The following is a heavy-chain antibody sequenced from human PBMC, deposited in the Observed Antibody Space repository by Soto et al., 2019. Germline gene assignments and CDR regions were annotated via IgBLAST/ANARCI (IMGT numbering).Heavy chain of an antibody. CDR1: GYTFSHYY. Sequence: QVHLVQSGAELKKPAASVKISCKASGYTFSHYYMHWVRQAPGQGLEWMGWINPNSGDTNYAQKFQGRVTITRDTSINTGYMELSRLTSDDTAVYYCARSVALGGGFEYWGQGTLVTVSS. CDR3: ARSVALGGGFEY. J-gene: IGHJ4*02. CDR2: INPNSGDT. V-gene: IGHV1-2*02. D-gene: IGHD2-21*01.